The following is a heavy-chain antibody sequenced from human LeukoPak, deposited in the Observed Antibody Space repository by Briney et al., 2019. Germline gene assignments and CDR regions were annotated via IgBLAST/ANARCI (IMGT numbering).Heavy chain of an antibody. CDR1: GYTFTGYY. Sequence: ASVKVSCKASGYTFTGYYMHWVRQAPGQGLEWMGWINPNSGGTNYAQKFQGRVTMTRDTSISTAYMELSRLRSDDTAVYYCARDLGDSSGYLGYWGQGTLVTVSS. CDR3: ARDLGDSSGYLGY. D-gene: IGHD3-22*01. CDR2: INPNSGGT. J-gene: IGHJ4*02. V-gene: IGHV1-2*02.